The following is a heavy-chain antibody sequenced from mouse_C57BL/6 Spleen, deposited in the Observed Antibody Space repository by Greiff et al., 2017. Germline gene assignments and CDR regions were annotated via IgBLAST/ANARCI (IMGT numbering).Heavy chain of an antibody. CDR2: IYPGSGST. J-gene: IGHJ4*01. CDR3: ARWLYYSNPYAMDY. CDR1: GYTFTSYW. Sequence: VQLQQPGAELVKPGASVKMSCKASGYTFTSYWITWVKQRPGQGLEWIGDIYPGSGSTNYNEKFKSKATLTVDTSSSTAYMQLSSLTSEDSAVYYCARWLYYSNPYAMDYWGQGTSVTVSS. D-gene: IGHD2-5*01. V-gene: IGHV1-55*01.